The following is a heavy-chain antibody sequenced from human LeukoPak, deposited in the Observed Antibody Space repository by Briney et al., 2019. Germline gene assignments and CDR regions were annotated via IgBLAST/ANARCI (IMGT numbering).Heavy chain of an antibody. V-gene: IGHV1-24*01. CDR2: FDPEDGET. CDR1: GYTLTELS. CDR3: APSWGSSGWYSWFDP. Sequence: GASVKVSCKVSGYTLTELSMHWVRQAPGEGLKWMGGFDPEDGETIYAQKFQGRVTMTEDTSTDTAYMEVSSLRSEDTAVYYCAPSWGSSGWYSWFDPWGQGTLVTVSS. J-gene: IGHJ5*02. D-gene: IGHD6-19*01.